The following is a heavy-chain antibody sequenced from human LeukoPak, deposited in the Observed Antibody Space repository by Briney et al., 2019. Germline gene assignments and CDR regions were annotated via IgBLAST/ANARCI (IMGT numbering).Heavy chain of an antibody. CDR2: ISSSSSYI. Sequence: GGSLRLSCAASGFTFSSYSMNWVRQAPGKGLEWVSSISSSSSYIYYADSVKGRFTISRDNAKNSLYLQMNSLRAEDTAVYYCAREGLLPYYYYGMDVWGQGTTVTVSS. CDR1: GFTFSSYS. CDR3: AREGLLPYYYYGMDV. V-gene: IGHV3-21*01. D-gene: IGHD2-15*01. J-gene: IGHJ6*02.